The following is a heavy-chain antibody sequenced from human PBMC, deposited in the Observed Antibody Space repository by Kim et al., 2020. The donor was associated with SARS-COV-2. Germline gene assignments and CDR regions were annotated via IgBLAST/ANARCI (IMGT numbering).Heavy chain of an antibody. CDR1: GGSISSGDYY. CDR3: ARDRGYDSSAVSG. CDR2: IYYSGST. J-gene: IGHJ3*01. Sequence: SETLSLTCTVSGGSISSGDYYWSWIRQPPGKGLEWIGYIYYSGSTYYNPSLKSRVTISVDTSKNQFSLKLSSVTAADTAVYYCARDRGYDSSAVSGWGQGTMVTVSS. V-gene: IGHV4-30-4*01. D-gene: IGHD3-22*01.